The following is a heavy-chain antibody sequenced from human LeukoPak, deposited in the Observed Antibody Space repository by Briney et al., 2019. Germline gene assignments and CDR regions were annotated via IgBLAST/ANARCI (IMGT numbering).Heavy chain of an antibody. CDR2: IHYSGST. V-gene: IGHV4-59*12. CDR1: GGPISHYY. J-gene: IGHJ4*02. D-gene: IGHD3-16*02. Sequence: SETLSLTCTVSGGPISHYYWSWIRQSPEKGLEWIGYIHYSGSTKYNPSLKSRFTISVDTSKSQFSLKLTSVTAADTAVYYCAREVITFGGVIVNYFDYWGQGSQVTVSS. CDR3: AREVITFGGVIVNYFDY.